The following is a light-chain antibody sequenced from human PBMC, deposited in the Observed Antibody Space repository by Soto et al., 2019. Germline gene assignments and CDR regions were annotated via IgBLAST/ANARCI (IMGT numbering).Light chain of an antibody. CDR2: EVT. Sequence: QSALTQPASVSGSPGQTIAISCTGTDSDVGDSNFVSWYRQHPGKAPQLIIYEVTNRPSGVSIRFSGSKSGNTASLTISGLQADDEADFYCTSITGRGTPVFGGGTKVTVL. CDR3: TSITGRGTPV. J-gene: IGLJ2*01. CDR1: DSDVGDSNF. V-gene: IGLV2-14*01.